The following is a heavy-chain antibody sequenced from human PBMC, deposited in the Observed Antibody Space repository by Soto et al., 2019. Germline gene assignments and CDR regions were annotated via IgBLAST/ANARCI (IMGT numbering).Heavy chain of an antibody. CDR2: IYYSGST. J-gene: IGHJ6*02. CDR3: ASVRMLGGFFGMDV. Sequence: PSENLSLTSTVSGGSISSYYLSWIQQPPGKGLEWIGYIYYSGSTNYNPSLKSRVTISVDTSKNQFSLKLSSVTAADTAVYYCASVRMLGGFFGMDVWGQGTTVTVS. CDR1: GGSISSYY. V-gene: IGHV4-59*01. D-gene: IGHD2-15*01.